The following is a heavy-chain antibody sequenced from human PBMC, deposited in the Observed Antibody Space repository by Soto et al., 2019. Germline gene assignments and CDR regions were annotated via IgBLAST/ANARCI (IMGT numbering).Heavy chain of an antibody. V-gene: IGHV4-31*03. J-gene: IGHJ1*01. CDR3: VRGVLS. CDR2: IHQSGST. Sequence: VQLQEAGPRLVKASQTLFLTRNVSGGPISSGGYYLAWVRQHPGQGQEWVGNIHQSGSTLYNPSLKSRVSISVDTSKNQFSLKLSSVTAADTAVYFCVRGVLSWGQGTLVTVSS. D-gene: IGHD3-10*01. CDR1: GGPISSGGYY.